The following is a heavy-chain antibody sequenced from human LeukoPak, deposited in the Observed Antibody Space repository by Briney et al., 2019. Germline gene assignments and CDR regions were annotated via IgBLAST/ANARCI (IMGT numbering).Heavy chain of an antibody. V-gene: IGHV4-34*01. Sequence: SSETLSLTCAVYGGSFSGYYWSWIRQPPGKGLEWIGEINHSGSTNYNPSLKSRVTISVDTSKNQFSLKLSSVTAADTAVYYCARGRYSSGWHPTLQYFQHWGQGTLVTVSS. CDR3: ARGRYSSGWHPTLQYFQH. D-gene: IGHD6-19*01. J-gene: IGHJ1*01. CDR2: INHSGST. CDR1: GGSFSGYY.